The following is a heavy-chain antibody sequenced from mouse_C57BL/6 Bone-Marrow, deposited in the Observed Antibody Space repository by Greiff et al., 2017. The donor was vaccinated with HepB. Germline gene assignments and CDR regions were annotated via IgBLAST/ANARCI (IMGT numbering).Heavy chain of an antibody. D-gene: IGHD1-1*02. Sequence: QVQLQQPGAELVKPGASVKMSCKASGYTFTSYWITWVKQRPGQGLEWIGDLYPGSGSTNYNEKFKSKATLTVATSSSTAYMQLSSLTSEDSAVYYCARRYGYAMDYWGQGTSVTVSS. J-gene: IGHJ4*01. CDR1: GYTFTSYW. V-gene: IGHV1-55*01. CDR2: LYPGSGST. CDR3: ARRYGYAMDY.